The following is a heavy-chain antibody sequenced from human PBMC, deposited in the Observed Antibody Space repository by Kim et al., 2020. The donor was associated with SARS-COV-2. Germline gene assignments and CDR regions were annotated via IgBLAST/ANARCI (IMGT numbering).Heavy chain of an antibody. Sequence: GGSLRLSCTASGFTFGDYAMSWVRQAPGKGLEWVGFIRSKAYGGTTEYAASVKGRFTISRDDSKSIAYLQMNSLKTEDTAVYYCTRDNQGYCSSTSCYIGSYYYYYMDVWGKGTTVTVSS. V-gene: IGHV3-49*04. D-gene: IGHD2-2*02. CDR3: TRDNQGYCSSTSCYIGSYYYYYMDV. CDR1: GFTFGDYA. J-gene: IGHJ6*03. CDR2: IRSKAYGGTT.